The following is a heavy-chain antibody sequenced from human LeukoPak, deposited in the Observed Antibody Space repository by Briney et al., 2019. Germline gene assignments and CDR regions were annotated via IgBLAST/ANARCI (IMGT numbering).Heavy chain of an antibody. CDR1: GYTFTSYG. Sequence: ASVKVSCKASGYTFTSYGISWVRQAPGQGLEWMGWISAYNGNTNYAQKLQGRVTMTTDTSTSTAYMELRSLRSDGTAVYYCASQRTTGDAFDIWGQGTMVTVSS. CDR2: ISAYNGNT. J-gene: IGHJ3*02. D-gene: IGHD4-17*01. CDR3: ASQRTTGDAFDI. V-gene: IGHV1-18*01.